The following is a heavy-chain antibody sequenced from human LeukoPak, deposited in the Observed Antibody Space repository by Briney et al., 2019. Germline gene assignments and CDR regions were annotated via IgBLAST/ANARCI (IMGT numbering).Heavy chain of an antibody. J-gene: IGHJ6*02. CDR1: GYTFTSYD. CDR2: MNPNSGNT. V-gene: IGHV1-8*01. Sequence: ASVKVSCMASGYTFTSYDINWVRQATGQGLEWMGWMNPNSGNTGYAQEFQGRVTMTSNTSISTAYMELSSLRSEDTAVYYCARAYGDYGYPYYYYGMDVWGQGTTVTVSS. CDR3: ARAYGDYGYPYYYYGMDV. D-gene: IGHD4-17*01.